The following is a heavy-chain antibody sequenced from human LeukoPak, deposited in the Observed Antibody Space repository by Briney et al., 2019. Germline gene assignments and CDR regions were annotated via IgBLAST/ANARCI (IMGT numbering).Heavy chain of an antibody. D-gene: IGHD6-13*01. J-gene: IGHJ4*02. CDR3: ARSSWYDIIDY. Sequence: SETLSLTCTVSGGSISNYYWTWIRQPAGKGLEWIGRIYTSGSTSYNPSLKSRVTILVDTSKNQFSLKLSSVTAADTAVYYCARSSWYDIIDYWGQGTLVTVSS. CDR2: IYTSGST. CDR1: GGSISNYY. V-gene: IGHV4-4*07.